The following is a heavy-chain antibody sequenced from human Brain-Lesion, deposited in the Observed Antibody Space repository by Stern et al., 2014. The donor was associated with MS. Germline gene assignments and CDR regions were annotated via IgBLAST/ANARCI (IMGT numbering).Heavy chain of an antibody. J-gene: IGHJ5*02. V-gene: IGHV3-21*01. CDR2: ISSSSTYI. CDR3: ASSIVVVPAAENKGFDP. Sequence: EDQLVESGGGLVKPGGSLRLSCAASGFTLSSYAMNWVRQAPGKGLEWVSSISSSSTYIYNADSVKGRFTIPRDNAKNSLYLQMNSLRAEDTAVYYCASSIVVVPAAENKGFDPWGQGTLVTVSS. D-gene: IGHD2-2*01. CDR1: GFTLSSYA.